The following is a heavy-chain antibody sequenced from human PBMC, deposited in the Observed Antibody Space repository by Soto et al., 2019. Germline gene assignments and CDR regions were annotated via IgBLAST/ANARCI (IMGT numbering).Heavy chain of an antibody. CDR1: GFPFSFFG. Sequence: GGSLRLSCAVSGFPFSFFGFHWVRQSPGKGLEWLGVIVSDGSAIYHADSLEGRFFISRDNSKDILYLQMNSLRVEDTAVYYCARDDAFDNENGFDMWGQGTMVTVSS. V-gene: IGHV3-33*01. J-gene: IGHJ3*02. D-gene: IGHD3-3*02. CDR2: IVSDGSAI. CDR3: ARDDAFDNENGFDM.